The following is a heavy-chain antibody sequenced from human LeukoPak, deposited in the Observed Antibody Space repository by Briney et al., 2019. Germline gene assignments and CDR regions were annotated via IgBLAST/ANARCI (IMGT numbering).Heavy chain of an antibody. CDR1: GGSISSGGYY. CDR2: IYHGGST. Sequence: SQTLSLTCTVSGGSISSGGYYWSWIRQPPGKGLEWIGYIYHGGSTYYNPSLKSRVTISVDRSKNQFSLKLSSVTAADTAVYYCARFSSSRLDYWGQGTLVTVSS. CDR3: ARFSSSRLDY. J-gene: IGHJ4*02. D-gene: IGHD6-6*01. V-gene: IGHV4-30-2*01.